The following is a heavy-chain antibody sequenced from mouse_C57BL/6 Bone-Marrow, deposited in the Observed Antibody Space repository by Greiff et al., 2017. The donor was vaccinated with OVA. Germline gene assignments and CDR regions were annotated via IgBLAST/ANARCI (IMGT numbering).Heavy chain of an antibody. Sequence: VQLQESGPELVKPGASVKISCKASGYAFSSSWMNWVKQRPGKGLEWIGRIYPGDGDTYYTGKVKGKATLTADKSSSTAYMQLSSLTSEDTAVYFCAGRRGFAYWGQGTLVTVSA. CDR3: AGRRGFAY. J-gene: IGHJ3*01. CDR2: IYPGDGDT. V-gene: IGHV1-82*01. CDR1: GYAFSSSW.